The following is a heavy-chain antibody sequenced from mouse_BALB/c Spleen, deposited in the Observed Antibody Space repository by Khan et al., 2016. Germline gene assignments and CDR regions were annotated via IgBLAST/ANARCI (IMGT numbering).Heavy chain of an antibody. J-gene: IGHJ3*01. Sequence: VQLQESGAELAKPGASVKMSCEASGYTFTSYWMHWVKQRPGQGLEWIGYINPSTGYTEYNQKFKDKATLTADKSSSTAYMQLSSLTSEDSAVYYCASYYGNYAYWGQGTLVTVSA. CDR3: ASYYGNYAY. D-gene: IGHD2-1*01. CDR1: GYTFTSYW. V-gene: IGHV1-7*01. CDR2: INPSTGYT.